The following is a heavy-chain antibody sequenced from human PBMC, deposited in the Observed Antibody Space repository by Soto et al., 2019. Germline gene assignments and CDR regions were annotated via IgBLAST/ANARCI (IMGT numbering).Heavy chain of an antibody. V-gene: IGHV4-59*01. J-gene: IGHJ4*02. CDR1: GGSISSYY. D-gene: IGHD4-17*01. Sequence: SETLSLPCTVSGGSISSYYWSWIRQPPGKGLEWIGYIYYSGSTNYNPSLKSRVTISVDTSKNQFSLKLSSVTAADTAVYYCARVGSRYGDYDEPYFDYWGQGTLVTVSS. CDR3: ARVGSRYGDYDEPYFDY. CDR2: IYYSGST.